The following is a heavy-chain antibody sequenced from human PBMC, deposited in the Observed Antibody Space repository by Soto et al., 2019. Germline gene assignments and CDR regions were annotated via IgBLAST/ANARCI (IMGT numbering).Heavy chain of an antibody. CDR2: ISGSGGST. CDR1: GFTLSSYA. Sequence: EVQLLESGGGLVQPGGSLRLSCAASGFTLSSYAMSWVRQAPGKGLEWVSAISGSGGSTYYADSVKGRFTISRDNSKNTLYVQRNSLRAEDTAVYYRAKDLGREWLRYFHYWGQGTLVTVSS. V-gene: IGHV3-23*01. D-gene: IGHD5-12*01. J-gene: IGHJ4*02. CDR3: AKDLGREWLRYFHY.